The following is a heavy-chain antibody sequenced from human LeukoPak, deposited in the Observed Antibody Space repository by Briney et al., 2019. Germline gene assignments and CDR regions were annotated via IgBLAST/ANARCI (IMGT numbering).Heavy chain of an antibody. Sequence: PGRSLRLTCAASGFTFDDYAMHWVRQAPGKGLEGVSGISWNSGSIGYADSVKGRFTISRDNAKNSLYLQMNSLRAEDTALYYCAKDIQDTAMAAGFDYWGQGTLVTVSS. D-gene: IGHD5-18*01. V-gene: IGHV3-9*01. CDR3: AKDIQDTAMAAGFDY. J-gene: IGHJ4*02. CDR1: GFTFDDYA. CDR2: ISWNSGSI.